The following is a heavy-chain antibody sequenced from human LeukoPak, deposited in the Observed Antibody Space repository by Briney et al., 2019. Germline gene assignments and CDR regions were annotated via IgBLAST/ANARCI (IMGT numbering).Heavy chain of an antibody. D-gene: IGHD6-6*01. J-gene: IGHJ3*02. V-gene: IGHV4-39*07. CDR3: AREGLAARRGGFDI. CDR1: GGSISSSSYY. CDR2: IYYSGST. Sequence: SETLSLTCTVSGGSISSSSYYWGWIRQPPGKGLEWIGSIYYSGSTYYNPSLKSRVTISVDTSKNQFSLKLNSVTATDTAVYCCAREGLAARRGGFDIWGQGTVVTVSS.